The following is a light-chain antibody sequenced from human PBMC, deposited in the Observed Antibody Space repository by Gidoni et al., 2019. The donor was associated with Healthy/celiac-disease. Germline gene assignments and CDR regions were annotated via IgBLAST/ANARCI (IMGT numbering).Light chain of an antibody. CDR3: QQSYSTPQGFT. CDR2: AAS. CDR1: QSISSY. J-gene: IGKJ3*01. Sequence: DIQMTQSSSSLSASVGDRVTITCRASQSISSYLNWYQQKPGKAPKLLIYAASSLQSGVPSRFSGSGSGTDFTLTISSLQPEDFATYYCQQSYSTPQGFTFGPGTKVDIK. V-gene: IGKV1-39*01.